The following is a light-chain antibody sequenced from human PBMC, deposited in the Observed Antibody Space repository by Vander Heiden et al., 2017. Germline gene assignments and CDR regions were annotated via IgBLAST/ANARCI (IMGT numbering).Light chain of an antibody. Sequence: SYELTQPPSVSVSPGQTTHITCSGDKLANENVCWYQQKPGQSPVLVIYEDNKRPSGIPERFSGSKSRSTATLTIDGTQPVDEADYYCQAWDRSTAMFGGGTKLTVL. V-gene: IGLV3-1*01. CDR1: KLANEN. CDR3: QAWDRSTAM. CDR2: EDN. J-gene: IGLJ3*02.